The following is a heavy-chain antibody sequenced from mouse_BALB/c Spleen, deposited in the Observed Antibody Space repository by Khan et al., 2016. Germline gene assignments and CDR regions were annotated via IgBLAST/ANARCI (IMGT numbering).Heavy chain of an antibody. Sequence: EVELVESGGGLVQPGGSLRLSCTTSGFTFTDYYMSWVRQPPGEALEWLGFARNRANGFTAEYSASVKGRFTISRENSQSILHLQMNTLRAEDSATYYCARDLNDGYYWYIDVWGAGTTVTVSS. V-gene: IGHV7-3*02. J-gene: IGHJ1*01. D-gene: IGHD2-3*01. CDR3: ARDLNDGYYWYIDV. CDR2: ARNRANGFTA. CDR1: GFTFTDYY.